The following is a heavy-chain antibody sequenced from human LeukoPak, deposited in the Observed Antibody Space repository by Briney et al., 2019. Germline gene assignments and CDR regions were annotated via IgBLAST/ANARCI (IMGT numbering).Heavy chain of an antibody. V-gene: IGHV1-18*01. J-gene: IGHJ6*02. CDR2: VSAYDGST. CDR3: ARGGRDGMDV. CDR1: GYSFTSYG. D-gene: IGHD3-10*01. Sequence: ASVKVSCKASGYSFTSYGFTWVRRAPGQGLEWMGWVSAYDGSTNYAQKIRGRVTMTTDASKNTIYMELRSLRFDDTAVYYCARGGRDGMDVWGQGTTVTVSS.